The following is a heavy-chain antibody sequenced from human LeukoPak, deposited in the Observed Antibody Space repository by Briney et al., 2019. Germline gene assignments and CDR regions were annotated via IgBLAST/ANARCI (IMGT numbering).Heavy chain of an antibody. V-gene: IGHV4-61*02. CDR3: ARESPLLWGAFDI. D-gene: IGHD3-10*01. J-gene: IGHJ3*02. CDR1: GGSISSGSYY. CDR2: IYTSGST. Sequence: SETLSLTCTVSGGSISSGSYYWSWIRQPAGKGLEWIGRIYTSGSTNYNPSLKRRVTISVDTSKNQFSLRLSSVTAADTAVYYCARESPLLWGAFDIWGQGTMVTVSS.